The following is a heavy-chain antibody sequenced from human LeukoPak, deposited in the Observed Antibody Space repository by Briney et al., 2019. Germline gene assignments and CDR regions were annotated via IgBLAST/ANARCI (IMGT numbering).Heavy chain of an antibody. CDR1: GGSISTYY. V-gene: IGHV4-59*01. J-gene: IGHJ4*02. D-gene: IGHD6-13*01. CDR2: IYYSGYT. Sequence: SETLSLTCTVSGGSISTYYWSWFRQPPGKGLEWIGYIYYSGYTNYIPSLKSRVTISLDTFKNQFSLKLSSVTAADTAVYYCARDGSSWYEPPIWGQGTLVTVSS. CDR3: ARDGSSWYEPPI.